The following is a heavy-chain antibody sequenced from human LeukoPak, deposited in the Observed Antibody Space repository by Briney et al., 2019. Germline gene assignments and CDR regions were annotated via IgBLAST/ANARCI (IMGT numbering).Heavy chain of an antibody. CDR1: GGSISSHY. J-gene: IGHJ5*02. D-gene: IGHD3-10*01. CDR3: ARHVGFITMVRGVINNNWFDP. CDR2: IYYSGST. V-gene: IGHV4-59*08. Sequence: SETLSLTCTVSGGSISSHYWSWIRQPPGKGLEWIGYIYYSGSTNYNPSLESRLTISVDTSKKQFSLKLSSVTAADTAVYYCARHVGFITMVRGVINNNWFDPWGQGTLVTVSS.